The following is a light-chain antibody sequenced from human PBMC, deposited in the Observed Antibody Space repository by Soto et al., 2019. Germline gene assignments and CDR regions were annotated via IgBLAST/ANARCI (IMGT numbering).Light chain of an antibody. CDR3: QQYDNAIFS. J-gene: IGKJ3*01. V-gene: IGKV3-20*01. Sequence: IVLTQSPGTLSLSPGESATLSCRASQIVDRRYLAWYRQQPGQAPRLLIYATSTRATGISDRFSGSGSGTDFTLTISVVEPEDFAVYYCQQYDNAIFSFGPGTKVDIK. CDR2: ATS. CDR1: QIVDRRY.